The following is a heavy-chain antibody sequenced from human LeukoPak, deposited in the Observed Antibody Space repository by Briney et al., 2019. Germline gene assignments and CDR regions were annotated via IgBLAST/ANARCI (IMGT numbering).Heavy chain of an antibody. V-gene: IGHV3-23*01. CDR1: GFTFSSYA. D-gene: IGHD2-2*02. J-gene: IGHJ4*02. Sequence: GGSLRLSCAASGFTFSSYAMSWVRQAPGKGLEWVSAISGSGGSTYYADSVKGRFTISRDNSKNTLYLQMNSLGAEDTAVYYCAKGSDHCSSTSCYSEPLDYWGQGTLVTVSS. CDR3: AKGSDHCSSTSCYSEPLDY. CDR2: ISGSGGST.